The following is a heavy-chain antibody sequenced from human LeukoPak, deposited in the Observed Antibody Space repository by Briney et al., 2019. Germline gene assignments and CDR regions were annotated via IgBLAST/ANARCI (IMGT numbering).Heavy chain of an antibody. V-gene: IGHV3-49*04. CDR2: IRAKIHDGTT. Sequence: PGGSLRVSCTTSGFIFGDYNMNWVRQAPGKGLEWVGYIRAKIHDGTTDFAASVKGRFTISRDDSKSIAYLQMTSLKSEDTAVYYCSRGQKDPYGPEFDYWGQGTLVTVSS. CDR1: GFIFGDYN. D-gene: IGHD3-10*01. J-gene: IGHJ4*02. CDR3: SRGQKDPYGPEFDY.